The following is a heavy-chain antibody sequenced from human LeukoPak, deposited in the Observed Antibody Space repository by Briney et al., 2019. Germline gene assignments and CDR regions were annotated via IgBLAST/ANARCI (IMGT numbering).Heavy chain of an antibody. Sequence: GGSLRLSCAASGFTFDRYWMHWVRQAPGKGLEWVAVISYDGSNKYYADSVKGRFTISRDNSKNTLYLQMNSLTAEDTAVFYCARDDRGIAAAGFLDYWGQGTLVTVSS. CDR1: GFTFDRYW. V-gene: IGHV3-30*03. J-gene: IGHJ4*02. CDR2: ISYDGSNK. CDR3: ARDDRGIAAAGFLDY. D-gene: IGHD6-13*01.